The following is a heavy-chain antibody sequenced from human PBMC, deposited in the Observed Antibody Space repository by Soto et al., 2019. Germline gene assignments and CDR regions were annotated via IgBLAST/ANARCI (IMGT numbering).Heavy chain of an antibody. D-gene: IGHD3-22*01. CDR2: INHSGST. CDR3: ARQTLNYYDTAYFDY. Sequence: SETLSLTCAVYGGSFSGYYWSWIRQPPGKGLEWIGEINHSGSTNYNPSLKSRVTISVDTSKNQFSLKLSSVTAADTAVYYCARQTLNYYDTAYFDYWGQGTLVTVSS. J-gene: IGHJ4*02. CDR1: GGSFSGYY. V-gene: IGHV4-34*01.